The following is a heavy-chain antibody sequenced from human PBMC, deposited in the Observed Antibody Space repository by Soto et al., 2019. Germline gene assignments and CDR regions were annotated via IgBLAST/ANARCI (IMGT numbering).Heavy chain of an antibody. Sequence: VQLVESGGGLVQPGGSLRLSCAVSGFTFSDYYMSWIRQAPGKGLEWVSYISSSSSYTNYADSVKGRFTISRDNAKNSLYLQMNSLRAEDTAVYYCARPVAESHFDYWGQGTLVTVSS. CDR2: ISSSSSYT. J-gene: IGHJ4*02. V-gene: IGHV3-11*06. CDR1: GFTFSDYY. CDR3: ARPVAESHFDY. D-gene: IGHD6-19*01.